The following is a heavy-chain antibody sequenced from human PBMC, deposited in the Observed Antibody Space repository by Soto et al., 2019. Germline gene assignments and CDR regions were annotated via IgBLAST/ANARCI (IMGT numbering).Heavy chain of an antibody. J-gene: IGHJ6*02. D-gene: IGHD3-22*01. CDR1: GYTFTGYY. V-gene: IGHV1-2*04. Sequence: ASVKVSCKASGYTFTGYYMHWVRQAPGQGLEWMGWINPNSGGTNYAQKFQGWVTMTRDTSISTAYMELSRLRSDGTAVYYCARGDYYDSSGPNYYYGMDVWGQGTTVTVSS. CDR2: INPNSGGT. CDR3: ARGDYYDSSGPNYYYGMDV.